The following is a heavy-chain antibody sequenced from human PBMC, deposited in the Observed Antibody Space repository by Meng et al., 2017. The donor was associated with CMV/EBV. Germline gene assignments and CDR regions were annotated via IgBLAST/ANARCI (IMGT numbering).Heavy chain of an antibody. CDR1: GFTVSSNY. J-gene: IGHJ4*02. D-gene: IGHD1-1*01. Sequence: EVELVECGGGLVQLGGSLRLSCAASGFTVSSNYMSWVRQAPGKGLEWVSVIYSGGSTYYADSVKGRFTISRDNSKNTLYLQMNSLRAEDTAVYYCARDHSGPLSHWGQGTLVTVSS. CDR3: ARDHSGPLSH. CDR2: IYSGGST. V-gene: IGHV3-66*01.